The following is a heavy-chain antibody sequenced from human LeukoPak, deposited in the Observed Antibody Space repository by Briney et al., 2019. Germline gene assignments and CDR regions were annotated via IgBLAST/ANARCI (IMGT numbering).Heavy chain of an antibody. CDR1: GGTFSSYA. V-gene: IGHV1-69*05. CDR2: IIPIFGTA. CDR3: AANPYDFWSGYYVFDY. D-gene: IGHD3-3*01. Sequence: ASVKVSCKASGGTFSSYAIGWVRQAPGQGLEWMGRIIPIFGTANYAQKFQGRVTITRDMSTSTAYMELSSLRSEDTAVYYCAANPYDFWSGYYVFDYWGQGTLVTVSS. J-gene: IGHJ4*02.